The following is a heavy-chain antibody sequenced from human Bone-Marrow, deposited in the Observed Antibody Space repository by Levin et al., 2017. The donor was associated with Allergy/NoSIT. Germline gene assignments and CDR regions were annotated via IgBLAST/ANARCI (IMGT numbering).Heavy chain of an antibody. Sequence: GGSLRLSCVASGFIFRSYSMNWVRQAPGKGLEWLSYITGAGTTTYYSDSVKGRFSISRYNANNSLFLQMDSLRADDTAVYFCARYQRGNNFLDLCGHGILVTVPS. CDR1: GFIFRSYS. CDR2: ITGAGTTT. D-gene: IGHD1/OR15-1a*01. V-gene: IGHV3-48*01. CDR3: ARYQRGNNFLDL. J-gene: IGHJ4*03.